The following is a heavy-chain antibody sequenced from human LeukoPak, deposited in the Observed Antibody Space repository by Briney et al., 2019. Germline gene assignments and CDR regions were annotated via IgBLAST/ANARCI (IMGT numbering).Heavy chain of an antibody. D-gene: IGHD6-19*01. CDR3: AKTAVTGKVAGSDC. Sequence: PGGSLRLSCAASGFTLSTYWMHWVRQVPGKGLVWVSRISDAGTTTNYVDSVKGRFTISRDNSKNTLYLQMSSLRADDTAVYYCAKTAVTGKVAGSDCWGQGTLVTVSS. V-gene: IGHV3-74*01. J-gene: IGHJ4*02. CDR1: GFTLSTYW. CDR2: ISDAGTTT.